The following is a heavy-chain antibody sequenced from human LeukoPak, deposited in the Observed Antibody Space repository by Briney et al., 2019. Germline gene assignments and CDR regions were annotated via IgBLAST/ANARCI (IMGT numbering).Heavy chain of an antibody. CDR2: IYYSVTT. V-gene: IGHV4-39*07. CDR1: GGSISSSDYY. CDR3: AREYDSSGYYSDD. Sequence: SETLSLTCTVSGGSISSSDYYWGWIRQPPGKGLEWIGSIYYSVTTYYNPSLKSRVTISVDTSKNQFSLKLSSVTAADTAVYYCAREYDSSGYYSDDWGQGTLVTVSS. J-gene: IGHJ4*02. D-gene: IGHD3-22*01.